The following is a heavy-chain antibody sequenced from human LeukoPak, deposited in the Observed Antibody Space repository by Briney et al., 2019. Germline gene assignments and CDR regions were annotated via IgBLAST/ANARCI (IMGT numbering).Heavy chain of an antibody. D-gene: IGHD6-13*01. J-gene: IGHJ4*02. V-gene: IGHV4-30-4*01. Sequence: SETLSLTCTVSGGSISSGDYYWSWIRQPPGKGLEWIGYIYYSGSTYYNPSLKSRVTISVDTSKNQFSLKLSSVTAADTAVYYCARVSSWYRYFDYWGQGTLVTVSS. CDR2: IYYSGST. CDR3: ARVSSWYRYFDY. CDR1: GGSISSGDYY.